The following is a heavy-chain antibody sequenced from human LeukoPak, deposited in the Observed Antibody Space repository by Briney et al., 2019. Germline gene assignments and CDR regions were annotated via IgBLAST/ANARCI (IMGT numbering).Heavy chain of an antibody. J-gene: IGHJ3*02. CDR2: IYYSGST. CDR3: ARPGLSDAFDI. D-gene: IGHD2-8*02. Sequence: PSETLSLTCTVSGGSISSRSYYWGWIRQPPGKGLEWIGSIYYSGSTYYNPSLKSRVTISVDRSKNQFSLKPSSVSAADTAVYYCARPGLSDAFDIWGQGIMVTVSS. V-gene: IGHV4-39*07. CDR1: GGSISSRSYY.